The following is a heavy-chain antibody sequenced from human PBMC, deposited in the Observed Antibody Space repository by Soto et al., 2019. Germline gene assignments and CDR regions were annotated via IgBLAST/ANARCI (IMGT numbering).Heavy chain of an antibody. V-gene: IGHV1-18*01. CDR3: ARDPNDSPGPYYFEY. CDR2: ISAYNGNT. J-gene: IGHJ4*02. D-gene: IGHD3-22*01. CDR1: GYTFTSYG. Sequence: GASVKVSCKASGYTFTSYGISWVRQAPGQGLEWMGWISAYNGNTNYAQKLQGRVTMTTDTSTSTAYMELRSLRSDDTAVYYCARDPNDSPGPYYFEYWGQGTLVTVSS.